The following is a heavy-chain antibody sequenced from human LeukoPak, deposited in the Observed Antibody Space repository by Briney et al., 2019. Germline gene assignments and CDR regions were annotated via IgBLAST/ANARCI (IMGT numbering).Heavy chain of an antibody. V-gene: IGHV3-74*03. CDR1: GLTFSDYP. CDR2: ITGDGLT. D-gene: IGHD3-22*01. J-gene: IGHJ4*02. CDR3: ARGPNKYYFDSSGPIEYYFDY. Sequence: GGSLRLSCAASGLTFSDYPMHWVRQAPGKGLVWVSYITGDGLTKYADFVRGCFSITRDNAKNTMFLKMNSMRAGAAAVYYCARGPNKYYFDSSGPIEYYFDYWGQGTLVTVSS.